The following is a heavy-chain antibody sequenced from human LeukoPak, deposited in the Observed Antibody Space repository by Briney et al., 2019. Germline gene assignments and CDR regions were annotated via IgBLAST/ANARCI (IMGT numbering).Heavy chain of an antibody. CDR2: ISSSGSTI. CDR3: ATDSSSWYRAFDI. Sequence: PGGSLRLSCAASGFTFSDYYMSWIRQAPGKGLEWVSYISSSGSTIYYADSVKGRFTISRDNAKNSLYLQMNSLRAEDTAVYYCATDSSSWYRAFDIWGQGTMVTVSS. D-gene: IGHD6-13*01. CDR1: GFTFSDYY. V-gene: IGHV3-11*01. J-gene: IGHJ3*02.